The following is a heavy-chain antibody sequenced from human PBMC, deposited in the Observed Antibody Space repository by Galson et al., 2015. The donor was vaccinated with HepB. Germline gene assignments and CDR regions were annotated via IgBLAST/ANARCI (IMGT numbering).Heavy chain of an antibody. J-gene: IGHJ4*02. D-gene: IGHD3-16*01. CDR2: IGTSDNDI. V-gene: IGHV3-48*01. CDR3: ARDPPGEGDFDY. Sequence: SLRLSCAASGFTFSTYGMNWVRQAPGNGLEWVSYIGTSDNDIYYADSVKGRFTISRDNAKNSLYLQMNSLRAEDTAVYYCARDPPGEGDFDYWGQGTLVTVSS. CDR1: GFTFSTYG.